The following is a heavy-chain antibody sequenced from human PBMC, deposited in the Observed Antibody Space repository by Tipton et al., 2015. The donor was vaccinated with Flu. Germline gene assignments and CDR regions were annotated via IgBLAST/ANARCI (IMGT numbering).Heavy chain of an antibody. Sequence: TLSLTCAVYGGSFSGYYWSWIRQPPGKGLEWIGEINHSGSTNYNPSLKSRVTISVDTSRNQFSLSLTSVTAADAAIYYCARSGSYHHYYFDLWGRGTLVSVSS. CDR2: INHSGST. CDR1: GGSFSGYY. J-gene: IGHJ2*01. CDR3: ARSGSYHHYYFDL. V-gene: IGHV4-34*01. D-gene: IGHD1-26*01.